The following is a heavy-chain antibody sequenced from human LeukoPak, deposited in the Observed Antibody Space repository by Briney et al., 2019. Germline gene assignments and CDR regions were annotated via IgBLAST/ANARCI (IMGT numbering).Heavy chain of an antibody. D-gene: IGHD2-2*01. CDR2: ISHDGSNK. V-gene: IGHV3-30*18. CDR1: GFPFNDFG. CDR3: AKVRWASDNALDS. J-gene: IGHJ4*02. Sequence: GGSLTLSCAASGFPFNDFGMYWVRQAPGKGLEWLADISHDGSNKYYAYSVKGRITIYRDNSKNTLYLQMNSLRAEDTAVYYCAKVRWASDNALDSWGQGTLVTGSS.